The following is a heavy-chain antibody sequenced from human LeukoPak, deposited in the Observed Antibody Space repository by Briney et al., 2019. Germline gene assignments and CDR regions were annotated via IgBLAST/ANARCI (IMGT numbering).Heavy chain of an antibody. CDR3: ARLGRSGSSSSSYYYYYYMDV. V-gene: IGHV4-39*07. D-gene: IGHD1-26*01. J-gene: IGHJ6*03. CDR1: GGSISSSSYY. CDR2: IYYSGST. Sequence: SETLSLTYTVSGGSISSSSYYWGWIRQPPGKGLEWIGSIYYSGSTYYNPSLKSRVTISVDTSKNQFSLKLSSVTAADTAVYYCARLGRSGSSSSSYYYYYYMDVWGKGTTVTISS.